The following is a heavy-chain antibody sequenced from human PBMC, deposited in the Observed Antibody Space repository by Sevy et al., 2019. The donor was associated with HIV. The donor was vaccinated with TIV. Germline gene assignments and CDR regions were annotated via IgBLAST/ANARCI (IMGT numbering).Heavy chain of an antibody. CDR1: GASFSDYS. CDR2: INLIGST. J-gene: IGHJ6*03. D-gene: IGHD2-21*01. CDR3: GGSLHCKFISCSYCKDV. V-gene: IGHV4-34*01. Sequence: SETLSLTCAVYGASFSDYSWTWIRQPPGKGLEWIGEINLIGSTNFNPSLKSRVTIFTDMAKTQFSPRLRFGTAADTAVYYFGGSLHCKFISCSYCKDVWGRGTTVTVSS.